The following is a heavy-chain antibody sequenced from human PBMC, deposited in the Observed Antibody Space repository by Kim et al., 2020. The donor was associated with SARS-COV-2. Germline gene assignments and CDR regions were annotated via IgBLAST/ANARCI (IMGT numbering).Heavy chain of an antibody. CDR1: GGSISSYY. D-gene: IGHD3-10*01. J-gene: IGHJ6*02. V-gene: IGHV4-59*13. CDR2: IYYSGST. Sequence: SETLSLTCTVSGGSISSYYWSWIRQPPGKGLEWIGYIYYSGSTNYNPSLKSRVTISVDTSKNQFSLKLSSVTAADTAVYYCARGTPGEGSALMDVWGQGTTVTVSS. CDR3: ARGTPGEGSALMDV.